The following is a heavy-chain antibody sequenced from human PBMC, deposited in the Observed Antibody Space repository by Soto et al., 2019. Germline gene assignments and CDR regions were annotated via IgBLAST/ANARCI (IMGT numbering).Heavy chain of an antibody. CDR2: MNPNSGNT. V-gene: IGHV1-8*01. CDR1: GYTLTRYD. CDR3: ARGSSSWSQYYYYMDV. J-gene: IGHJ6*03. Sequence: GASAKVSCKAXGYTLTRYDINLLRQSPGQGLEWIVLMNPNSGNTGYAQKFQGRVTMTRNTSISTAYMELSSLRSEDTAVYYCARGSSSWSQYYYYMDVWGKGTTVTVSS. D-gene: IGHD6-13*01.